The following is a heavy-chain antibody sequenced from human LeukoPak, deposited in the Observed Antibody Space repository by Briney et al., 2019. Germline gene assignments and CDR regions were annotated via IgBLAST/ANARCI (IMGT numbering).Heavy chain of an antibody. CDR3: AKGVHTENYDMVTGGFDL. V-gene: IGHV3-33*06. CDR1: GFTFSSYG. J-gene: IGHJ4*02. D-gene: IGHD3-9*01. CDR2: IWYDGSNK. Sequence: PGRSLRLSCVASGFTFSSYGMHWVRQAPGKGLEWVAVIWYDGSNKYYADSVKGRFTISRDNSKHTLYMQMKSLRAEDAAVYYCAKGVHTENYDMVTGGFDLWGRGTRVSVSS.